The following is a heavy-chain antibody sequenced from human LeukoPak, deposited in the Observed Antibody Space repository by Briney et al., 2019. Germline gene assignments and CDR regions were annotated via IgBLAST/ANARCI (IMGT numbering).Heavy chain of an antibody. D-gene: IGHD2-2*02. Sequence: GGSLRLSCAASGFTFSSYAMSWVRQAPGKGLEWVSAISGSGGSTYYADSVKGRFTISRDNSKNTLYLQMNSLRAEDTAVYYCARYCSSTSCYMPNDYWGQGTLVTVSS. CDR1: GFTFSSYA. V-gene: IGHV3-23*01. CDR2: ISGSGGST. J-gene: IGHJ4*02. CDR3: ARYCSSTSCYMPNDY.